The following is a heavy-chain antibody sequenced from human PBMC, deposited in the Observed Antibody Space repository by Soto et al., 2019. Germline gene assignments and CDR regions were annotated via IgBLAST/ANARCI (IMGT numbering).Heavy chain of an antibody. V-gene: IGHV3-74*01. CDR3: ARGPLEYYYGMDV. CDR1: GFTFSRYW. CDR2: INSDGSST. Sequence: EVQLVESGGGLVQPGGSLRLSCAASGFTFSRYWMHWVRQAPGKGLVWVSRINSDGSSTSYADSVEGRFTISRDNAKNTLYLQMNSLRAEDTAVYYCARGPLEYYYGMDVWGQGTTVTVSS. J-gene: IGHJ6*02.